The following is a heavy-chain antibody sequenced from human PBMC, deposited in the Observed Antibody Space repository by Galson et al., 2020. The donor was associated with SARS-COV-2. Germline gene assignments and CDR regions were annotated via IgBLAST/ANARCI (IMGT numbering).Heavy chain of an antibody. CDR1: GFTLSSHG. V-gene: IGHV3-33*01. CDR2: IWSDGINK. J-gene: IGHJ3*02. CDR3: ARERNPFDAFDI. Sequence: GSLRPSCAASGFTLSSHGMHWVRQAPGKGLEWVAVIWSDGINKFYADSVRGRFTFSRDNSMNTLYLQMNSLRAEDTAVYYCARERNPFDAFDIWGQGTMVTVSS.